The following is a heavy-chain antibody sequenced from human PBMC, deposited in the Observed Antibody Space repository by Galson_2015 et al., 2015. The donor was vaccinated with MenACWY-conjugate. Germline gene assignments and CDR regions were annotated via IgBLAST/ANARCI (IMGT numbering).Heavy chain of an antibody. V-gene: IGHV3-66*02. CDR2: IYSGGST. CDR1: GFTVSSNY. Sequence: SLRLSCAASGFTVSSNYMSWVRQAPGKGLEWVSVIYSGGSTYYADSVKGRFTISRDNSKNTLYLQMNSLRAEDTAVYYCAGIVVVPAAIGSAFDIWGQGTMVTVSS. CDR3: AGIVVVPAAIGSAFDI. J-gene: IGHJ3*02. D-gene: IGHD2-2*01.